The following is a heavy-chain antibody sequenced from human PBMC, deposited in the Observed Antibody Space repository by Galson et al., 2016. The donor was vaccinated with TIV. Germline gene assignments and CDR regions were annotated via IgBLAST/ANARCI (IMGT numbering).Heavy chain of an antibody. V-gene: IGHV3-23*01. CDR2: ISGSGGRT. CDR3: AKMDSSGFDYVRRFDF. Sequence: SLRLSCAASGFTFSSYAMSWVRQAPGKGLEWVSGISGSGGRTNYADSVKGRFTISRDNPKNTLYLQMSSLRAEDTAVYFCAKMDSSGFDYVRRFDFWGQGTLATVSS. CDR1: GFTFSSYA. D-gene: IGHD3-22*01. J-gene: IGHJ4*02.